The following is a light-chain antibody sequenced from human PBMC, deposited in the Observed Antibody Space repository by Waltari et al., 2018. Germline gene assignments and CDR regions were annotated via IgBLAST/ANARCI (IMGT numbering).Light chain of an antibody. CDR1: QRVLYSSHNKDY. J-gene: IGKJ4*01. CDR3: QQYYSTPLT. V-gene: IGKV4-1*01. CDR2: WAS. Sequence: DIVMTQSPDSLAVSLGERATINCKSSQRVLYSSHNKDYLAWYQQKPGQPPKLLIYWASTRESGVPDRFSGSGSGTDFTLTINSLQAEDVAVYYCQQYYSTPLTFGGGTKVEIK.